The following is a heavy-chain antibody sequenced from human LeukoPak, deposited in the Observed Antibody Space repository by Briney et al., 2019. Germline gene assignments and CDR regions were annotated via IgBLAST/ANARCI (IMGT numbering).Heavy chain of an antibody. CDR1: GYTFTSYD. J-gene: IGHJ5*02. CDR3: AREGHYDILTGYYMGFDP. D-gene: IGHD3-9*01. V-gene: IGHV1-8*01. Sequence: GASVKVSCKASGYTFTSYDINWARQATGQGLEWMGWMNPNSGNTGYAQKFQGRVTMTRNTSISTAYMELSSLRSEDTAVYYCAREGHYDILTGYYMGFDPWGQGTLVTVSS. CDR2: MNPNSGNT.